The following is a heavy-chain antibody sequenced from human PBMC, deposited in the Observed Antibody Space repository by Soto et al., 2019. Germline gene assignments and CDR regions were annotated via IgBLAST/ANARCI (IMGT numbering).Heavy chain of an antibody. V-gene: IGHV1-69*13. D-gene: IGHD1-7*01. CDR3: ARGAELELTTNGGLDP. CDR2: IIPIFGTA. CDR1: GGTFSSYA. J-gene: IGHJ5*02. Sequence: ASVKVSCKASGGTFSSYAISWVRQAPGQGLEWMGGIIPIFGTANYAQKFQGRVTITADESTSTAYMELSSLRSEDTAVYYCARGAELELTTNGGLDPWGQGTLVTVSS.